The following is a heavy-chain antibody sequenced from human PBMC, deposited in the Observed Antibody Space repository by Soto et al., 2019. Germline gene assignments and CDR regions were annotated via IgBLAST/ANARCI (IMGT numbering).Heavy chain of an antibody. Sequence: SETLSLTCTVSGDSISSGSHYWSWIRQQPGKGLEWIGYISHSGITNYNPSLKSRVTISVDTSKNQFSLKLSSVTAADTAVYYCARGGYGYEYYFDYWGQGTLVTVSS. V-gene: IGHV4-61*01. D-gene: IGHD5-18*01. CDR3: ARGGYGYEYYFDY. CDR1: GDSISSGSHY. CDR2: ISHSGIT. J-gene: IGHJ4*02.